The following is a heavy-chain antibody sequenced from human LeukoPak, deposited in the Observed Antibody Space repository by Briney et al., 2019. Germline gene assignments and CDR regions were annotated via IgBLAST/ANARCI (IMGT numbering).Heavy chain of an antibody. V-gene: IGHV4-34*01. CDR2: INHSGST. CDR3: ARRFSSSWYHYYYMDV. Sequence: ASETLSLTCAVYGGSFSGYYWSWIRQPPGKGLEWIGEINHSGSTNYNPSLKSRVTISVDTSKNQFSLKLSSVTAADTAVYYCARRFSSSWYHYYYMDVWGKGTTVTVSS. J-gene: IGHJ6*03. CDR1: GGSFSGYY. D-gene: IGHD6-13*01.